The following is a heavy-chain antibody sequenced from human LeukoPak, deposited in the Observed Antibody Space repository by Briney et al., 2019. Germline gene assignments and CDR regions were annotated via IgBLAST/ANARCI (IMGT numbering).Heavy chain of an antibody. D-gene: IGHD3-22*01. CDR2: IYPGDSDT. CDR3: ARQTADSSGYFDY. Sequence: GESLKISCKGSGYSFTSYWIGWVRQMPGKGLEWMGIIYPGDSDTRYSPSFQGQVTISADKSISTAYLQWSSLKASDTAVYYCARQTADSSGYFDYWGQGTLVTVSS. CDR1: GYSFTSYW. V-gene: IGHV5-51*01. J-gene: IGHJ4*02.